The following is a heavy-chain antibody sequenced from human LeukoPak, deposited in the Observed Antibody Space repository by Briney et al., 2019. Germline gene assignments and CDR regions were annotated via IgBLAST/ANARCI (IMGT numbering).Heavy chain of an antibody. J-gene: IGHJ4*02. V-gene: IGHV4-59*01. CDR1: GGSISSYY. CDR2: IYYSGST. D-gene: IGHD3-22*01. CDR3: ARAQYYYDSIDY. Sequence: SETLSLTCTVSGGSISSYYWSWIRQPPGKGLEWIGNIYYSGSTNYNPSLKSRVTISVDTSKNQFSLKLSSVTAADTAVYYCARAQYYYDSIDYWGQGTLVTVSS.